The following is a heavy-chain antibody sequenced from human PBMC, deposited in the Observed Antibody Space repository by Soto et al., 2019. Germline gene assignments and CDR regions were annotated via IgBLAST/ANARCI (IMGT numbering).Heavy chain of an antibody. J-gene: IGHJ4*02. CDR2: ISSSSSTI. Sequence: GGSLRLSCAASGFSFSYYSMNWVRQAPGKGLEWVSYISSSSSTIYYADSVKGRFTISRDNARNSVFLRMNSLRVEDTAVYYCARGTDYCTNGACYFDYWGQGTLVTVSS. CDR1: GFSFSYYS. D-gene: IGHD2-8*01. CDR3: ARGTDYCTNGACYFDY. V-gene: IGHV3-48*01.